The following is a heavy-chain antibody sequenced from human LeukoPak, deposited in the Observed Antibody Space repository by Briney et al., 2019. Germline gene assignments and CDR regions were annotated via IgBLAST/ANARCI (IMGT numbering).Heavy chain of an antibody. CDR2: ISGSGGST. CDR1: GFTFSSYA. V-gene: IGHV3-23*01. CDR3: AKDSKYSSSWAYYYYGMDV. D-gene: IGHD6-13*01. J-gene: IGHJ6*04. Sequence: GGALRLSCAASGFTFSSYAMSWLRQAPGKGLEWVSPISGSGGSTYYADSVKGRFTISRDNSKNTLYLQMNSLRAEDTAVYYCAKDSKYSSSWAYYYYGMDVWGKGTTVTVSS.